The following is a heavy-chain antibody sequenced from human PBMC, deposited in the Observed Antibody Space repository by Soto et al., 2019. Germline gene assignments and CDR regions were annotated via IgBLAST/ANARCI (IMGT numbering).Heavy chain of an antibody. J-gene: IGHJ5*02. CDR1: GGSISSYY. CDR2: IYYSGST. Sequence: SETLSLTSTVSGGSISSYYWSWIRQPPGTGLEWIGYIYYSGSTNYNPSLKSRVTISVDTSKNQFSLKLSSVTASDTAVYYCARTVLRFLEWSATNWFDPWGQGTLVTVS. V-gene: IGHV4-59*01. CDR3: ARTVLRFLEWSATNWFDP. D-gene: IGHD3-3*01.